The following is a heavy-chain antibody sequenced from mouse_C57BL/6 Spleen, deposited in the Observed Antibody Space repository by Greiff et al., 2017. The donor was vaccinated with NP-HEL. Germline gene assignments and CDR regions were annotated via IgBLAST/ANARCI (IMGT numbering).Heavy chain of an antibody. Sequence: VQLKESGPGLAKPSQTLSLTCSVTGYSITSDYWNWIRKFPGNKLEYMGYISYSGSTYYNPSLKSRISITRDTSMNQYYLQLNSVTTEDTATYYCAREGDYYGSSPYYAMDYWGQGTSVTVSS. CDR3: AREGDYYGSSPYYAMDY. D-gene: IGHD1-1*01. CDR2: ISYSGST. CDR1: GYSITSDY. V-gene: IGHV3-8*01. J-gene: IGHJ4*01.